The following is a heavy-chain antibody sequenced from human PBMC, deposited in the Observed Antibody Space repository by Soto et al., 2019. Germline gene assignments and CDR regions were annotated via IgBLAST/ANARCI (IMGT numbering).Heavy chain of an antibody. CDR2: INPSGGST. V-gene: IGHV1-46*01. J-gene: IGHJ6*02. Sequence: ASVKVSCKTSGYTFTSHGISWVRQAPGQGLEWMGIINPSGGSTSYAQRFQGRVTMTRDTSTSTVYMELSSLRSEDTAVYYCAGEVPAAIPYYYYGMDVWGQGTTVTVSS. CDR1: GYTFTSHG. D-gene: IGHD2-2*01. CDR3: AGEVPAAIPYYYYGMDV.